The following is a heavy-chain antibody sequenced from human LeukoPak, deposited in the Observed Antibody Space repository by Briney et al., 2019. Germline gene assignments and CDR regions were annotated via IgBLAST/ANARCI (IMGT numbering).Heavy chain of an antibody. Sequence: GGSLRLSCAASGFSFSNNAMSWVRQAPGEGLEWVSAISESGDKTYYADSVKGRLTISRDNSKNTLYLQMNYLGVADTAIYYCAKDRDGGSHTRPKGFDYWAREPWSPSPQ. CDR3: AKDRDGGSHTRPKGFDY. CDR1: GFSFSNNA. D-gene: IGHD3-16*01. V-gene: IGHV3-23*01. J-gene: IGHJ4*02. CDR2: ISESGDKT.